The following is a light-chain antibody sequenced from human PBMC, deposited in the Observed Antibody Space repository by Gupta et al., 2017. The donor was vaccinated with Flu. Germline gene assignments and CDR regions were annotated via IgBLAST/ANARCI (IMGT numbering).Light chain of an antibody. J-gene: IGLJ3*02. CDR1: SSDVGGYSY. CDR3: ASYTTTSTLV. V-gene: IGLV2-14*01. CDR2: EVT. Sequence: QSTLTQPASVSGSPGQSITISCTGTSSDVGGYSYVSWYQQHPGKAPKLMIYEVTDRPSGISNRCSGSKSGNTASLTISGLQAEDEADYCCASYTTTSTLVFGGGTKLTVL.